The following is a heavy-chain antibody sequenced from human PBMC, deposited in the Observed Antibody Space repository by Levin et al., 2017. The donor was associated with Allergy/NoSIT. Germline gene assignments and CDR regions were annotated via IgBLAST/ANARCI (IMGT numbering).Heavy chain of an antibody. CDR1: GFTFSSYS. CDR3: ARDTGRFLEQGLALYFDY. D-gene: IGHD3-3*01. V-gene: IGHV3-21*01. CDR2: ISSSSSYI. Sequence: GESLKISCAASGFTFSSYSMNWVRQAPGKGLEWVSSISSSSSYIYYADSVKGRFTISRDNAKNSLYLQMNSLRAEDTAVYYCARDTGRFLEQGLALYFDYWGQGTLVTVSS. J-gene: IGHJ4*02.